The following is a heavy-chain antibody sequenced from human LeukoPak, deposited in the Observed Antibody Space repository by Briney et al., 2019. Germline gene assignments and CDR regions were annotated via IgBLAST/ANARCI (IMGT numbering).Heavy chain of an antibody. CDR3: ARPGVGHGAFDI. CDR2: IYYSGST. CDR1: GGSISSSSYY. Sequence: PSETLSLTCTVSGGSISSSSYYWGWIRQPPGKGLEWIGSIYYSGSTYYNPSLKSRVTISVDTSKNQFSLKLSSVTAADTAVYYCARPGVGHGAFDIWGQGTMVTVSS. D-gene: IGHD3-10*01. J-gene: IGHJ3*02. V-gene: IGHV4-39*01.